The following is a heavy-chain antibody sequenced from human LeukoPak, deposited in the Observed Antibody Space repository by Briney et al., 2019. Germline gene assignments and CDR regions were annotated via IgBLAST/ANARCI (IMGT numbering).Heavy chain of an antibody. CDR1: GYSISSGYY. CDR3: AREGSRYFDWLPVIDY. D-gene: IGHD3-9*01. Sequence: SETLSLTCAVSGYSISSGYYWGWIRQPPGKGLEWIGSIYHSGSTYYNPSLKSRVTISVDTSKNQFSLKLSSVTAADTAVYYCAREGSRYFDWLPVIDYWGQGTPVTVSS. J-gene: IGHJ4*02. CDR2: IYHSGST. V-gene: IGHV4-38-2*02.